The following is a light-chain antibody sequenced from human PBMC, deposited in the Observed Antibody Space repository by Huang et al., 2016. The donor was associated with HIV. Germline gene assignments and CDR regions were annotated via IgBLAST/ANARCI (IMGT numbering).Light chain of an antibody. CDR2: DAS. J-gene: IGKJ1*01. CDR3: QQYGRSPWT. V-gene: IGKV3-20*01. CDR1: QSVSRSY. Sequence: EIVLTQSPGTLSLSPGERAPLSCRASQSVSRSYLAWYQQKPGQAPRLLIYDASSRATGIPDRFSCSGSGTDFILTISRLEPEDFAVYYCQQYGRSPWTFGQGTKVEIK.